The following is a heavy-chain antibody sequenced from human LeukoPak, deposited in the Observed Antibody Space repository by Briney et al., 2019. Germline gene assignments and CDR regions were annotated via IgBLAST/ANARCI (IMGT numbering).Heavy chain of an antibody. CDR3: AKDTSIGRYCTNGICSPFDY. D-gene: IGHD2-8*01. J-gene: IGHJ4*02. CDR2: ISETGGTT. V-gene: IGHV3-23*01. CDR1: GFTFSSCA. Sequence: GGSLRLSCEGSGFTFSSCAMSWVRQAPGKGLEWVSAISETGGTTYDADSVKGRFTISRDNSRSTLYLQMNSLRAEDTAVYYCAKDTSIGRYCTNGICSPFDYWGQGTLVTVSS.